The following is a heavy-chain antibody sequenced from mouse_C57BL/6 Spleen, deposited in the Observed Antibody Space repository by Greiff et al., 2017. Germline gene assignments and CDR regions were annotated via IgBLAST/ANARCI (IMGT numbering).Heavy chain of an antibody. J-gene: IGHJ1*03. CDR3: ARDDGYPYWYFDV. CDR2: IHPNSGST. D-gene: IGHD2-3*01. CDR1: GYTFTSYW. V-gene: IGHV1-64*01. Sequence: QVQLQQSGAELVKPGASVKLSCKASGYTFTSYWMHWVKQRPGQGLEWIGMIHPNSGSTNYNEKYKSKATLTVDKSSSTAYMQLSSLTAEDSAVYYCARDDGYPYWYFDVWGTGTTVTVSS.